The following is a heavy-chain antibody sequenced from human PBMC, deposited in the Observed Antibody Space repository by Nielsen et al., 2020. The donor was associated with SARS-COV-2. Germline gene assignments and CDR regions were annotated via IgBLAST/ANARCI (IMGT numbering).Heavy chain of an antibody. D-gene: IGHD6-13*01. CDR2: INPSGGST. V-gene: IGHV1-46*01. J-gene: IGHJ4*02. CDR3: ARGGLYSSSWSDISY. Sequence: WVGQAPGQGLEWMGIINPSGGSTSYAQKFQGRVTMTRDTSTSTVYMELSSLRSEDTAVYYCARGGLYSSSWSDISYWGQGTLVTVSS.